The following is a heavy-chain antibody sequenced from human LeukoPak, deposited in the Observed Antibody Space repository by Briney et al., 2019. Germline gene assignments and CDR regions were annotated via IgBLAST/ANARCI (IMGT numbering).Heavy chain of an antibody. D-gene: IGHD4-17*01. Sequence: GGSLRLSCAASGFTFSSYEMNWVRQAPGKGLEWVSYISGSGSTIYYADSVKGRFTIYRDNAKNSLYLQMHSAGDEDTNDYECVRATYYGDFEIWGQGTLVTVSS. V-gene: IGHV3-48*03. CDR3: VRATYYGDFEI. J-gene: IGHJ4*02. CDR1: GFTFSSYE. CDR2: ISGSGSTI.